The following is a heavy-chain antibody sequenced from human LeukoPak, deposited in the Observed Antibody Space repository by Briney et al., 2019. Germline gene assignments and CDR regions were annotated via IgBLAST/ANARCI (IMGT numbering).Heavy chain of an antibody. V-gene: IGHV3-23*01. CDR1: GFTFSNYA. CDR2: ISGSGGRT. J-gene: IGHJ4*02. CDR3: AKDNDLHY. D-gene: IGHD1-1*01. Sequence: PGGSLRLSCAVSGFTFSNYAMSWVRQAPGKGLEWVSIISGSGGRTDYADSVKGRFTISRDNSKNTLYLQMNSLRAEDTAVYYCAKDNDLHYWGQGTLVTVSS.